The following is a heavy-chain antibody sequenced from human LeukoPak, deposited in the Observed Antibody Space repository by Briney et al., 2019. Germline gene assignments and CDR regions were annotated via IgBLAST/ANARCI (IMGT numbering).Heavy chain of an antibody. V-gene: IGHV3-21*01. CDR1: GFTFSSYS. Sequence: PGGSLRLSCAASGFTFSSYSMNWVRQAPGKGLEWVSSISSSSSYIYYADSVKGRFTISGDNAKNSLYLQMNSLRAEDTAVYYCARDQLPYYYDSSGVDYWGQGTLVTVSS. CDR3: ARDQLPYYYDSSGVDY. J-gene: IGHJ4*02. CDR2: ISSSSSYI. D-gene: IGHD3-22*01.